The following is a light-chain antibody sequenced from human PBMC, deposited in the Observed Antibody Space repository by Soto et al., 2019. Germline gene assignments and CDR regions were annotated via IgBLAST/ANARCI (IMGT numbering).Light chain of an antibody. V-gene: IGKV1-33*01. CDR2: DAS. CDR1: QDISNY. Sequence: DLQMTQSPSSLSASVGERVTITCQASQDISNYLNWYQQKPGKAPKLLIYDASNLETGVPSRFSGSGSGTDFTFTISSLQPEDIATYYCQQYDNLLTFGGGTKVEIK. CDR3: QQYDNLLT. J-gene: IGKJ4*01.